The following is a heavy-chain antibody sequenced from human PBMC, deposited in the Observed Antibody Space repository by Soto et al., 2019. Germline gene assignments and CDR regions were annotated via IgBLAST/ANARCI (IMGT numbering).Heavy chain of an antibody. J-gene: IGHJ4*02. CDR2: ISSSGSTI. CDR3: ARLMAVGFDY. V-gene: IGHV3-48*03. CDR1: GFTFSSYE. Sequence: PGGSLRLSCAASGFTFSSYEMNWVRQAPGKGLEWVSYISSSGSTIYYADSVKGRFTISRDNAKNSLYLQMNSLRAEDTAVYYCARLMAVGFDYWGQGTLVTVSS. D-gene: IGHD2-15*01.